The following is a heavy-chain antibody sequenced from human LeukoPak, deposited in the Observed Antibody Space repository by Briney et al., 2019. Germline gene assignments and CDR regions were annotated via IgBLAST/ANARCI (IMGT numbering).Heavy chain of an antibody. J-gene: IGHJ6*03. CDR2: IYHSGST. CDR3: VRVVSSSSSYYYYYYYMDV. CDR1: GGSISSSNW. D-gene: IGHD6-13*01. Sequence: SETLSLTCAVSGGSISSSNWWSWVRQPPGKGLEWIGEIYHSGSTNYNPSLKSRVTISVDKSKNQFSLKLSSVTAADTAVYYCVRVVSSSSSYYYYYYYMDVWGKGTTVTVSS. V-gene: IGHV4-4*02.